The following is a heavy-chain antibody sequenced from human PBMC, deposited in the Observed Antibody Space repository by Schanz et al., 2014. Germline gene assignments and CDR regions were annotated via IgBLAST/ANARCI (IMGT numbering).Heavy chain of an antibody. V-gene: IGHV3-48*01. CDR1: GITFSGYS. J-gene: IGHJ4*02. CDR3: ARGAVGDLHTDY. D-gene: IGHD3-10*01. CDR2: ISGSSSTK. Sequence: EVQLVESGGGLAQPGGSLRLSCAASGITFSGYSMNWVRQAPGKGLEWVSYISGSSSTKYYADSVKGRFTISRDNGKKSLYLQMNSLRAEDTAVYFCARGAVGDLHTDYWGQGTLVTVSS.